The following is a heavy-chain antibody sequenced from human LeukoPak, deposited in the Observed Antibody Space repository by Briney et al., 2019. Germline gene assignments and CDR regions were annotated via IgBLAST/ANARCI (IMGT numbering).Heavy chain of an antibody. V-gene: IGHV1-24*01. CDR2: FDPEDGET. D-gene: IGHD4-17*01. CDR1: GYTLTELS. Sequence: ASVKVSCXVSGYTLTELSMHWVRQAPGKGLEWMGGFDPEDGETIYAQKFQGRVTMTEDTSTDTAYMELSSLRSEDTAVYYCATEAHRSVTTPYYYYMDVRGKGTTVTVSS. J-gene: IGHJ6*03. CDR3: ATEAHRSVTTPYYYYMDV.